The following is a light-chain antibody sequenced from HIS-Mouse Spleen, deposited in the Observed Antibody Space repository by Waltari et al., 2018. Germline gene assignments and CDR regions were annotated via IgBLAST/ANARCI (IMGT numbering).Light chain of an antibody. CDR2: GNR. Sequence: QSVLTQPPSVSGAPGQRVTISCTGSSSNIGAGYDVHWYQQLPGTAPKLLIYGNRIRPSGVPDRCSGSKSGPSASLAITGLQAEDEADYYCQSYDSSLSGYVFGTGTKVTVL. CDR3: QSYDSSLSGYV. J-gene: IGLJ1*01. CDR1: SSNIGAGYD. V-gene: IGLV1-40*01.